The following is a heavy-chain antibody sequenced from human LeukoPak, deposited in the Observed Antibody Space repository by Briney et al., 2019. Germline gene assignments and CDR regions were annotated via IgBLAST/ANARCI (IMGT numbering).Heavy chain of an antibody. J-gene: IGHJ4*02. CDR3: ARAGYSRFVADLDY. CDR1: GYIFTNYG. V-gene: IGHV1-18*01. CDR2: ISAYNGNT. Sequence: GASVKVSCKASGYIFTNYGINWVRQAPGQGLEWMGWISAYNGNTKYTQKLQDRVTMTTDTATSTAYMELKTLRSDDTAVYFWARAGYSRFVADLDYCGQGTLVTVSS. D-gene: IGHD1-26*01.